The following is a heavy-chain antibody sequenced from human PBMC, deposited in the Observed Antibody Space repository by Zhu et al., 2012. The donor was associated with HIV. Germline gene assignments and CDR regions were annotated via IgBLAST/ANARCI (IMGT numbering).Heavy chain of an antibody. V-gene: IGHV4-59*11. Sequence: QVQLQESGPGLVKPSETLSLACTVSGASLSGLYWNWIRQPPGKGLEWIGFVFYSGNTRYNPSLQGRVAMSVDTSKNQFSLSLTSVTVADTAIYFCAKAPGLAAVGKFRGDYLDFVGAPGTLVHRLL. CDR2: VFYSGNT. D-gene: IGHD6-13*01. CDR3: AKAPGLAAVGKFRGDYLDFV. CDR1: GASLSGLY. J-gene: IGHJ4*02.